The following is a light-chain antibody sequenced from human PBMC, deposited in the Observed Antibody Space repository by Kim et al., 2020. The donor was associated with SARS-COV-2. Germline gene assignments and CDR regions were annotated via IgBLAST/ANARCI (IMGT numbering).Light chain of an antibody. CDR3: QVWGSSTGV. J-gene: IGLJ3*02. CDR2: RDS. CDR1: NTGTKN. Sequence: SVALGQTARITCGGNNTGTKNVHWFQQKPGQAPVLVIYRDSNRPSGIPERFSGSNSGNTATLTISRAQPGDEADYSCQVWGSSTGVFGGGTKLTVL. V-gene: IGLV3-9*01.